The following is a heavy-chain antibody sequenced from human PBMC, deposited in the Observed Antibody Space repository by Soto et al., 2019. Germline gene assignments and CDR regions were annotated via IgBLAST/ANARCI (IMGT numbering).Heavy chain of an antibody. D-gene: IGHD6-19*01. CDR2: ISYDGSNK. CDR1: GFTFSSYG. J-gene: IGHJ4*02. CDR3: ANVAVAGTVYFDY. Sequence: PGGSLKLSCAASGFTFSSYGMYWVRQALGKGLEWVAVISYDGSNKYYADSVKGRFTISRDNSKNTLYLQMNSLRAEDTSVYYCANVAVAGTVYFDYWGQGTLVTVSS. V-gene: IGHV3-30*18.